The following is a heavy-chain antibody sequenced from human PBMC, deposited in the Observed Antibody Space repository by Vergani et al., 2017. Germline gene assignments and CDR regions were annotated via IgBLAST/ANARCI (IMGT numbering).Heavy chain of an antibody. CDR2: INPSGGST. D-gene: IGHD6-13*01. Sequence: QVQLVQSGAEVKKPGASVKVSCKASGYTFTSYYMHWVRQAPGQGLEWMGIINPSGGSTSYAQKFQGRVTMTRDTSTSTVYMELSSLRSEDTAVYYCARDLLDSSSWATWYYYYMDVWGKGTTVTVSS. CDR1: GYTFTSYY. J-gene: IGHJ6*03. CDR3: ARDLLDSSSWATWYYYYMDV. V-gene: IGHV1-46*01.